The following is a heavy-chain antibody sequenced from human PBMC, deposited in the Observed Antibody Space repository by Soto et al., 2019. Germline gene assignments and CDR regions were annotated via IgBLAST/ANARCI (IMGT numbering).Heavy chain of an antibody. CDR2: VSSTSSYI. V-gene: IGHV3-21*01. Sequence: GGSLRLSCAASGFTFGHYSMNWVRQAPGKGLEWVAFVSSTSSYIYYAGSVKGRFTISRDNATNSLYLQMNTLRAEDTAVYYCAKDRGRGSPVSGGLDVWGQGTTVTVSS. D-gene: IGHD3-10*01. J-gene: IGHJ6*02. CDR1: GFTFGHYS. CDR3: AKDRGRGSPVSGGLDV.